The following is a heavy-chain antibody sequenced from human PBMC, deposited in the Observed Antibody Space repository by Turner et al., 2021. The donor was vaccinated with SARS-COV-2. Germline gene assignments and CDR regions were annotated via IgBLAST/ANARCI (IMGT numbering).Heavy chain of an antibody. CDR1: GFTFSSYG. CDR2: ISYDGSNK. D-gene: IGHD2-15*01. CDR3: AKNPGPYCSGGSCYSGELDY. J-gene: IGHJ4*02. Sequence: QVQLVESGGGVVQPWRSLRLSCAASGFTFSSYGMHWVRQAPGKGLEWVAVISYDGSNKYYADSVKGRFTISRDNSKNTLYLQMNSLRAEDTAVYYCAKNPGPYCSGGSCYSGELDYWGQGTLVTVSS. V-gene: IGHV3-30*18.